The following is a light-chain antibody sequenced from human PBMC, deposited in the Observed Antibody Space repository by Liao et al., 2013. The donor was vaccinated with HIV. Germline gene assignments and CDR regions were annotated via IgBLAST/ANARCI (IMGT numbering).Light chain of an antibody. CDR2: YDS. V-gene: IGLV3-21*04. Sequence: SYELTQPPSVSVAPGKTARITCGGNNIGSKSVHWYQQKPGQAPVVVMYYDSDRPSGIPERFSGSNSGNTATLTISRVEAGDEADYYCQVWDSSSDHVFGTGTKVTVL. CDR3: QVWDSSSDHV. CDR1: NIGSKS. J-gene: IGLJ1*01.